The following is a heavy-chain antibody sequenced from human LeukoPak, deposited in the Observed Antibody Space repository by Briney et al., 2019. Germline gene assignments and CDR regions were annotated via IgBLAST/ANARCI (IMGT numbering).Heavy chain of an antibody. CDR1: GFTFSSYA. V-gene: IGHV3-23*01. CDR3: AKDLSSTARGYSLIDY. Sequence: PGGSLRLSCAASGFTFSSYAMSWVRQAPGKGLEWVSVISGSGGRTYYADSVKGRFTISRDNSKNTLNLQMNSLRAEDTAVYYCAKDLSSTARGYSLIDYWGQGTLVTVSS. D-gene: IGHD5-12*01. J-gene: IGHJ4*02. CDR2: ISGSGGRT.